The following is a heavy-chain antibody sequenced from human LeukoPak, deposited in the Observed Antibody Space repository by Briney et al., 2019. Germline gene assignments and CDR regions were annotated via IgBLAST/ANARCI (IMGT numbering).Heavy chain of an antibody. V-gene: IGHV4-4*07. CDR2: IYTSGST. J-gene: IGHJ3*02. Sequence: SETVSLTCTVSGGPISSYYWSWIRQPAGKGLEWIGRIYTSGSTNYNPSLKSRVTMSVDTSKNQFSLKLSSVTAADTAVYYCARGYCSSTSCYADAFDIWGQGTMVTVSS. CDR3: ARGYCSSTSCYADAFDI. D-gene: IGHD2-2*01. CDR1: GGPISSYY.